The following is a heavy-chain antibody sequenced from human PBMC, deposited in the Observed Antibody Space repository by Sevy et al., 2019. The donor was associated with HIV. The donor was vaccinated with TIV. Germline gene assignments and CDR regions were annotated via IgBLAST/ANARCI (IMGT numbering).Heavy chain of an antibody. D-gene: IGHD6-6*01. J-gene: IGHJ6*02. CDR1: GGSISSYY. Sequence: SETLSLTCTVSGGSISSYYWSWIRQPAGKGLEWIGRIYTSGSTNYNPSLKSRVTMSVDTSKNQFSLRLSSVTAAVTAVYYCARELDEYSSSTGHPLILYYYGMDVWGQGTTVTVSS. V-gene: IGHV4-4*07. CDR3: ARELDEYSSSTGHPLILYYYGMDV. CDR2: IYTSGST.